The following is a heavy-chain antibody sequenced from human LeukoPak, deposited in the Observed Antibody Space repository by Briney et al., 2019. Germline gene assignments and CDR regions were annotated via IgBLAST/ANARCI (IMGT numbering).Heavy chain of an antibody. J-gene: IGHJ5*02. CDR3: ARHVYGSGQYNWFDP. D-gene: IGHD3-10*01. Sequence: SETLSLTCTVSGGSISSYYWSWIRQPPGKGLEWIGYIYYSGSTNYNPSLKSRVTISVDTSKNQFSLKLSSVTAADTAVYYYARHVYGSGQYNWFDPWGQGTLVTVSS. CDR2: IYYSGST. CDR1: GGSISSYY. V-gene: IGHV4-59*08.